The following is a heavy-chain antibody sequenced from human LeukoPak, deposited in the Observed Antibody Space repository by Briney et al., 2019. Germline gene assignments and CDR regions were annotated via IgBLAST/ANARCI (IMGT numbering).Heavy chain of an antibody. V-gene: IGHV1-46*01. Sequence: ASVKVSCKASGYTFTSYYIHWVRQAPGQGLEWMGIINPSGGSTTYAQKFQGRVTMTRDMSTRTLYMELSSLRSEDTAFYYCARVGDYSPRGWFDPWGQGTLVTVSS. CDR2: INPSGGST. CDR3: ARVGDYSPRGWFDP. CDR1: GYTFTSYY. D-gene: IGHD4-11*01. J-gene: IGHJ5*02.